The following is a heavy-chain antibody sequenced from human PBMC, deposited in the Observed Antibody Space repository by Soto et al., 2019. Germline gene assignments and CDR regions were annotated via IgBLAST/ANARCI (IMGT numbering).Heavy chain of an antibody. V-gene: IGHV3-30*03. Sequence: GSLRLSCVASGFTFTSYGMHWVRQAPVKGLEWVAFISYDGSDRYYADSVKGRFTISRGNSKNTLSLQMNSLRAEDTAIYYCARDIDWYSNSSGFDNWGQGTLVTVSS. CDR3: ARDIDWYSNSSGFDN. CDR2: ISYDGSDR. J-gene: IGHJ4*02. CDR1: GFTFTSYG. D-gene: IGHD1-26*01.